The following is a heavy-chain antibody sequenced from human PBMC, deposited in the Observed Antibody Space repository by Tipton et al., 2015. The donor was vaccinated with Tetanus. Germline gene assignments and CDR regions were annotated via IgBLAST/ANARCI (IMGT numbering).Heavy chain of an antibody. CDR3: ARANNDIPKKGPFDS. V-gene: IGHV4-59*01. J-gene: IGHJ4*02. CDR1: GDSMTRYY. Sequence: TLSLTCTVSGDSMTRYYWSWIRQPPGKPLEWVGYIYHSGSTNYNPSLKSRVTISFGTSKNQFSLNLESVTAADTAVYYCARANNDIPKKGPFDSWGQGTLVIVSS. CDR2: IYHSGST. D-gene: IGHD1-1*01.